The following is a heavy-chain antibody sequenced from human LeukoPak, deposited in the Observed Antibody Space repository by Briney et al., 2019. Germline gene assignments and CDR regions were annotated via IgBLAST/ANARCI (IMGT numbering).Heavy chain of an antibody. J-gene: IGHJ6*02. Sequence: GGSLRLSCAASGFTFSSYAMNWVRQAPGKGLEWVAKIQQDGSDKYYVDSVKGRFTISRDNAKNSLYPQMDSLRGEDTAIYYCARGFYGMDVWGQGTTVTVSS. CDR1: GFTFSSYA. CDR2: IQQDGSDK. V-gene: IGHV3-7*03. CDR3: ARGFYGMDV.